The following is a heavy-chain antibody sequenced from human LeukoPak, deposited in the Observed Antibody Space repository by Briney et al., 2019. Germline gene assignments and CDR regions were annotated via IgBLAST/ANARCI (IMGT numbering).Heavy chain of an antibody. J-gene: IGHJ6*03. CDR2: ISGSGGST. Sequence: GGSLRPSCAASGFTFSSYAMSWVRQAPGKGLEWVSAISGSGGSTYYADSVKGRFTISRDNSKNTLYLQMNSLRAEDTAVYYCAKGRRGYGYGYPYYYYYMDVWGKGTTVTVSS. CDR3: AKGRRGYGYGYPYYYYYMDV. V-gene: IGHV3-23*01. CDR1: GFTFSSYA. D-gene: IGHD5-18*01.